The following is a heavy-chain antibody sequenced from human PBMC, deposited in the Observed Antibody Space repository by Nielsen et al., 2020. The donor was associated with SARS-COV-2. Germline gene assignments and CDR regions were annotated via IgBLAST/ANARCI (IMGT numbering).Heavy chain of an antibody. D-gene: IGHD6-13*01. CDR1: GFTFSSYW. CDR2: IKQDGSEK. V-gene: IGHV3-7*01. J-gene: IGHJ6*02. Sequence: GESLKISCAASGFTFSSYWMSWVRQAPGKGLEWVANIKQDGSEKYYVDSVKGRFTISRDNAKNSLYLQMNSLRAEDTAVYYCARDAGDSSSWDYYYYGMDVWGQGTTVTVSS. CDR3: ARDAGDSSSWDYYYYGMDV.